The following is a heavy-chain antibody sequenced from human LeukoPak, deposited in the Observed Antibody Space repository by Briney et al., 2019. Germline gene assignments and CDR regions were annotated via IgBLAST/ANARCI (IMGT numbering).Heavy chain of an antibody. CDR2: ISYDGSNK. CDR3: AKGPTQYSSGWLT. D-gene: IGHD6-19*01. CDR1: GFTFSTQG. V-gene: IGHV3-30*18. Sequence: GGSLRLSCAASGFTFSTQGMHWVRQAPGKGLEWVAVISYDGSNKYYADSVKGRFTISRDNSKNTLYLQMNSLRAEDTAVYYCAKGPTQYSSGWLTWGQGTLVTVSS. J-gene: IGHJ5*02.